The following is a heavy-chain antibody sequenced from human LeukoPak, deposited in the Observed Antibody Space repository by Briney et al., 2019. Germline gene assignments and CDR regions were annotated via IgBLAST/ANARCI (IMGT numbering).Heavy chain of an antibody. V-gene: IGHV4-34*01. Sequence: PSETLSLTCAVYGGSFSGYYWSWICQPPGKGLEWIGEINHSGSTNYNPSLKSRVTISVDTSKNQFSLKLSSVTAADTAVYYCAREGSSGYYYWGQGTLVTVSS. J-gene: IGHJ4*02. CDR1: GGSFSGYY. CDR3: AREGSSGYYY. D-gene: IGHD3-22*01. CDR2: INHSGST.